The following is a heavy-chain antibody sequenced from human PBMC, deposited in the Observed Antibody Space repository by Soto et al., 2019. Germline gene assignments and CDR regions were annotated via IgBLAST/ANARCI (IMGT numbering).Heavy chain of an antibody. CDR2: IGESGTPT. D-gene: IGHD2-2*01. CDR1: GFTFSSYA. J-gene: IGHJ6*04. Sequence: GGSLRLSCAASGFTFSSYAMKWVRQALGKGLEWVSLIGESGTPTYYAGSVKGRFTISRDNSGNTLFLEMYSLRAEDTAVYYCARYIPGVRYYGMDVWGKGTTVTVS. V-gene: IGHV3-23*01. CDR3: ARYIPGVRYYGMDV.